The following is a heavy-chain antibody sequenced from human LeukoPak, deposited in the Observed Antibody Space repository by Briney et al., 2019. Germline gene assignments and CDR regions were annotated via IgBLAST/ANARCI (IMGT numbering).Heavy chain of an antibody. CDR1: VGSISSYY. D-gene: IGHD5-18*01. CDR3: ARDGIQYGDAFDI. V-gene: IGHV4-59*01. Sequence: SETLSLTCTVSVGSISSYYWSWIRHPPGKGLEWNGYIYYSASTNYNPSLKSRVTISVDTSNNQFSLKLSSVTAADTAVYYCARDGIQYGDAFDIWGQGTMVTVSS. CDR2: IYYSAST. J-gene: IGHJ3*02.